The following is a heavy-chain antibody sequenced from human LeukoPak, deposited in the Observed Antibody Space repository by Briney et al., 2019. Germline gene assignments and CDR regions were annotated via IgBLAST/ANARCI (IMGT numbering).Heavy chain of an antibody. V-gene: IGHV4-59*08. CDR3: ARLVRQWLGGVFDYYYGMDV. J-gene: IGHJ6*02. CDR2: IYYSGST. D-gene: IGHD6-19*01. Sequence: SETLSLTCTVSGGSISSYYWSWIRQPPGKGLEWIGYIYYSGSTNYNPSLKSRVTISVDTSKNQFSLKLSSVTAADTAVYYCARLVRQWLGGVFDYYYGMDVWGQGTTVTVSS. CDR1: GGSISSYY.